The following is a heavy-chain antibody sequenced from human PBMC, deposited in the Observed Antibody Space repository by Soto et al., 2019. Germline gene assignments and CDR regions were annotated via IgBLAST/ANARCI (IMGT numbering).Heavy chain of an antibody. CDR1: GFTFSSYA. V-gene: IGHV3-30-3*01. J-gene: IGHJ4*02. D-gene: IGHD3-3*01. Sequence: QVQVVESGGGVVQPGRSLRLSCAASGFTFSSYAMHWVRQAPGKGLEWVAVISYDGSTKYYADSVKGRFTISRDNSKNTLYLQMNSLRAEDTAVYYCAREIERLLGYWGQGTLVTVSS. CDR2: ISYDGSTK. CDR3: AREIERLLGY.